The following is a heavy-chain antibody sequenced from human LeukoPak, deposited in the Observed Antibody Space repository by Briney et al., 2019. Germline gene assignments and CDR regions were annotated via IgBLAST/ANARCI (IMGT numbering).Heavy chain of an antibody. CDR2: IIPIFGTA. CDR1: GGTFSSYA. Sequence: GSSVKVSCKASGGTFSSYAISWVRQAPGQGLEWMGGIIPIFGTANYAQKFQGRVTITADESTSTAYMELSSLRSEDTAVYYCASLWREGYCSSTSCYPYWGQGTLVTVSS. CDR3: ASLWREGYCSSTSCYPY. D-gene: IGHD2-2*01. V-gene: IGHV1-69*01. J-gene: IGHJ4*02.